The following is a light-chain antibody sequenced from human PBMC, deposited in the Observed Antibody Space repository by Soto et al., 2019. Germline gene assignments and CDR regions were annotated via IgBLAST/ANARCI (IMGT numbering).Light chain of an antibody. CDR3: QQRSNWPPWYT. J-gene: IGKJ2*01. V-gene: IGKV3-11*01. CDR2: GTS. CDR1: QSVSSY. Sequence: EIVLTQSPATLSLSPGERATLSCRASQSVSSYLAWYQQNPGQAPRLLIYGTSNRATGIPARFSGSASGTDFTLTNSSLEPEDFAIYYCQQRSNWPPWYTFGQGTKLEIK.